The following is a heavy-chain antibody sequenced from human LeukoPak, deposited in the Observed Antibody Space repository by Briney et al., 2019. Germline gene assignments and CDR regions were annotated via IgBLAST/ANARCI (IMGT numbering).Heavy chain of an antibody. D-gene: IGHD3-22*01. CDR2: IRYDGTNK. CDR3: AKEKKYYYDSTGYPGYDY. J-gene: IGHJ4*02. V-gene: IGHV3-30*02. CDR1: GFTFSGYA. Sequence: GGSLRLSCAASGFTFSGYAMSWVRQAPGKGLEWVAFIRYDGTNKYYADSVKGRLTISRDNSKNTLYLQMNSLRAEDTAVYYCAKEKKYYYDSTGYPGYDYWGQGTLVTVSS.